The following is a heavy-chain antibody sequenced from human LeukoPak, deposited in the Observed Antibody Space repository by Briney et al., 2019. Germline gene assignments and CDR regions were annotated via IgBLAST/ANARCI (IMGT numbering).Heavy chain of an antibody. V-gene: IGHV3-7*01. CDR2: IKQDGSEK. CDR3: ARAGGTYYGIAFDI. J-gene: IGHJ3*02. CDR1: GFTFSSYW. D-gene: IGHD1-26*01. Sequence: GGSLRLSCAASGFTFSSYWMSWVRQAPGKGLEWVANIKQDGSEKYYVDSVKGRFTISRDDAKNSLYLQMNSLRAEDTAVYYCARAGGTYYGIAFDIWGQGTMVTVSS.